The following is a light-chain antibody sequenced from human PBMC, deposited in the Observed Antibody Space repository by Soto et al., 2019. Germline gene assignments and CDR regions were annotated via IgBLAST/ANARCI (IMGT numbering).Light chain of an antibody. CDR3: TSYTSSSSLV. CDR2: DVS. CDR1: SSDVGGYNY. Sequence: QSALTQPASVSGSPGQSITISCTGTSSDVGGYNYVSWYRQHPGKAPQLMIYDVSHRPSGVSSRFSGSKSGNTASLTISGLQAEDEADYYCTSYTSSSSLVFGGGTKLTVL. J-gene: IGLJ2*01. V-gene: IGLV2-14*03.